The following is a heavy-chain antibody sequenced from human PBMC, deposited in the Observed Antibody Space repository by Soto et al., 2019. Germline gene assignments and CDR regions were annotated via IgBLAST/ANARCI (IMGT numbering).Heavy chain of an antibody. CDR1: GGSISSSSYY. D-gene: IGHD6-13*01. Sequence: SETLSLTCTVSGGSISSSSYYWGWIRQPPGKGLEWIGSIYYSGSTYYNPSLKSRVTISVDTSKNQFSLKLSSVTAADTAVYYCARHGIAAAGYYYYMDVWGKGTTVTVSS. J-gene: IGHJ6*03. CDR3: ARHGIAAAGYYYYMDV. V-gene: IGHV4-39*01. CDR2: IYYSGST.